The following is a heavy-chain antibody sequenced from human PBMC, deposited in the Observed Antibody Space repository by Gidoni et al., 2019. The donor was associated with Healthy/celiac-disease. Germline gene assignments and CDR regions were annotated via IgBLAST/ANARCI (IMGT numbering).Heavy chain of an antibody. CDR1: GVSISSRSYS. Sequence: QLQLQESGPGLVKPSETLSLTCTVSGVSISSRSYSWGWIRQPPVKGLEWIGSIYYSGSTYYNPSLKSRVTISVDTSKNQFSLKLSSVTAADTAVYYCARHEMIVVVITEPNWFDPWGQGTLVTVSS. CDR3: ARHEMIVVVITEPNWFDP. J-gene: IGHJ5*02. D-gene: IGHD3-22*01. V-gene: IGHV4-39*01. CDR2: IYYSGST.